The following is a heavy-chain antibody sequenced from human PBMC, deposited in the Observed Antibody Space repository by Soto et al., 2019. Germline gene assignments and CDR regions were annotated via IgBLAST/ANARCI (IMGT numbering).Heavy chain of an antibody. Sequence: QVQLQESGPGLVKPSQTLSLTCTVSGGSISSGDYYWSWIRQSPGQGLEWIGYIYYSGSTYYHPSLKSLLTISVGTSKNRYSLKLSSATAADTAVYYCARKYNHYYAETSGYYCNWFDLWGQGTLVTVSA. CDR2: IYYSGST. V-gene: IGHV4-30-4*01. D-gene: IGHD3-22*01. CDR3: ARKYNHYYAETSGYYCNWFDL. CDR1: GGSISSGDYY. J-gene: IGHJ5*02.